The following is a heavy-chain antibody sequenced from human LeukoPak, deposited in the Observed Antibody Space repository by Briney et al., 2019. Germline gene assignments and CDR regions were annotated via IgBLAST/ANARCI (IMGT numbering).Heavy chain of an antibody. V-gene: IGHV3-33*06. CDR1: GFTFSSYG. CDR2: IWVDGGNK. CDR3: AKTPDYGDYVGDY. Sequence: GGSLRLFCAVSGFTFSSYGMHGVRRAPGKGLEGGAVIWVDGGNKYYADSVKGRFTISRENSKTTLYLQMNSLRAEDTAVYYCAKTPDYGDYVGDYWGQGTLVTVSS. J-gene: IGHJ4*02. D-gene: IGHD4-17*01.